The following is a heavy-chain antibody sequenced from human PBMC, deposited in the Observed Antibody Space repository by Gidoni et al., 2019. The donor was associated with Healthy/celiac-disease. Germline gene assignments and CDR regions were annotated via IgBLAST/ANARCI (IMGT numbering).Heavy chain of an antibody. CDR1: GTTFTSYA. CDR2: IKAGNGNT. Sequence: VQLVQSGAEVKKPGASVKVSCQAAGTTFTSYAMHWVRQAPGQRLEWMGWIKAGNGNTKYSQKFQGRVTITRDTSASTAYMELSSLRSEDTAVYYCARSLIAAAGIFDYWGQGPLVTVSS. D-gene: IGHD6-13*01. V-gene: IGHV1-3*01. CDR3: ARSLIAAAGIFDY. J-gene: IGHJ4*02.